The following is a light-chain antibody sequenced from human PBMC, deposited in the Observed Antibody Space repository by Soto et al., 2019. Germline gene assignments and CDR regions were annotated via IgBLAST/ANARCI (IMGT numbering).Light chain of an antibody. CDR2: KAS. V-gene: IGKV1-5*03. J-gene: IGKJ3*01. Sequence: DIQMTQSPSTLSASVGDRVTITCRASESISRYLAWYQQKPGKAPKLLIYKASSLESGVPSRFTGSGSGTEFTLTISSLQPDDFATYYCQQSYSAPRTFGPGTKLDIK. CDR3: QQSYSAPRT. CDR1: ESISRY.